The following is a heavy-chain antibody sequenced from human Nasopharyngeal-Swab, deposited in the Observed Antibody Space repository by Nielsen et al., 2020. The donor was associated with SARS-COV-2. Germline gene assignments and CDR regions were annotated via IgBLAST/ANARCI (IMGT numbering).Heavy chain of an antibody. CDR1: GGSISSYY. CDR2: IYYSGST. V-gene: IGHV4-59*01. Sequence: SETLSLTCTVSGGSISSYYWSWIRQPPGKGLEWIGYIYYSGSTNYNPSLKSRVTISVDTSMNQFSLKLSSVTAADTAVYYCARDCRGGDGFDYWGQGTLVTVSS. D-gene: IGHD2-21*02. CDR3: ARDCRGGDGFDY. J-gene: IGHJ4*02.